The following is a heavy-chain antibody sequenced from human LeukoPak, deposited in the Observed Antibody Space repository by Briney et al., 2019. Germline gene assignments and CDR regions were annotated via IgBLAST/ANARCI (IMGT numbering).Heavy chain of an antibody. D-gene: IGHD3-3*01. Sequence: PSETLSLTCAISGGSISGTPYYWGWIRQPPGKGLGWIGSIYYSGSTYYNPSLKSRLTISVDTSKNQFTLKLSSVTAADTAVYYCARASTIFGHFAYWGRGTLVTVSS. CDR1: GGSISGTPYY. CDR2: IYYSGST. CDR3: ARASTIFGHFAY. J-gene: IGHJ4*02. V-gene: IGHV4-39*06.